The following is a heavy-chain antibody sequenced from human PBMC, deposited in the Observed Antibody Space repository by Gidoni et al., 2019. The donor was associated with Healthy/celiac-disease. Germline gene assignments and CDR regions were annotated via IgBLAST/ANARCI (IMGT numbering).Heavy chain of an antibody. CDR2: IFSNDEK. CDR1: GFSHSQARMG. CDR3: ARLHNDLDYYDTSAYNFDY. V-gene: IGHV2-26*01. D-gene: IGHD3-22*01. J-gene: IGHJ4*02. Sequence: QVTLKESGPVLVKPTETLTLTCTVSGFSHSQARMGVTWIRQPPGKALEWLAHIFSNDEKSYSTSLKSRLTISKDTSKSQVVLTVTNMDPVDTATYYCARLHNDLDYYDTSAYNFDYWGQGTLVTVSS.